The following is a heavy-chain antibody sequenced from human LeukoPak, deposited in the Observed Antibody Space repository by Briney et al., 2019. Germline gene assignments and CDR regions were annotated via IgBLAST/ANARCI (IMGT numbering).Heavy chain of an antibody. Sequence: GGSLRLSCAASGFTFSSYAMSWVRQAPGKGLEWVSAISGSGGSTYYADSVKGRFSISRDNSKNTLYLQMNSLRAEDTAVYYCAKCDSSSPYYFDYWGQGTLVTVSS. D-gene: IGHD6-6*01. CDR1: GFTFSSYA. CDR3: AKCDSSSPYYFDY. CDR2: ISGSGGST. J-gene: IGHJ4*02. V-gene: IGHV3-23*01.